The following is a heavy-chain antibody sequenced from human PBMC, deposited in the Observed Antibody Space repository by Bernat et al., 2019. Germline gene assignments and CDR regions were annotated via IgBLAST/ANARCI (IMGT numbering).Heavy chain of an antibody. CDR2: IYYSGST. V-gene: IGHV4-39*01. J-gene: IGHJ6*03. CDR1: GGSISSVIYS. CDR3: ARRAVRFYYMDV. Sequence: QLQLQESGPGLVKPSETLSLSCTVSGGSISSVIYSWGWIRQPPGKGLEWIGSIYYSGSTYYNPSLKSRVTISVDTSNNQFSQKLSSVTAAYTAVYYCARRAVRFYYMDVWGKGTTVTVSS. D-gene: IGHD6-6*01.